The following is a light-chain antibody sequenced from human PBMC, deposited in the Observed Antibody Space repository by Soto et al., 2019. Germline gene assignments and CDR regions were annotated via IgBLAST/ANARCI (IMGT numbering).Light chain of an antibody. V-gene: IGKV3-11*01. CDR2: DAY. CDR3: QQYGSSPPLT. J-gene: IGKJ4*01. CDR1: QSFRGL. Sequence: EVVLTQSPVTLSLSPGERATLSCRASQSFRGLLAWYQQKPGQAPRLLIYDAYNRATGIPPRFSGSGSGTDFTLTISSLEPEDFVVYYCQQYGSSPPLTFGGGTKGDI.